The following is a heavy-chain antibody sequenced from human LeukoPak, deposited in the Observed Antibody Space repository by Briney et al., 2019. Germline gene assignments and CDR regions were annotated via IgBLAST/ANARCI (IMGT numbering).Heavy chain of an antibody. J-gene: IGHJ4*02. D-gene: IGHD3/OR15-3a*01. V-gene: IGHV1-2*02. CDR2: INPNNGDT. CDR1: RYTFTDYY. Sequence: GASVKVSCKASRYTFTDYYMHWVRQAPGQGLEWMGWINPNNGDTDYAQRFQGRVTMPRDTSISTTYMELTSLRSDDTAVYYCARGRPLDGTGPTHRDDYWGQGTLVTVSS. CDR3: ARGRPLDGTGPTHRDDY.